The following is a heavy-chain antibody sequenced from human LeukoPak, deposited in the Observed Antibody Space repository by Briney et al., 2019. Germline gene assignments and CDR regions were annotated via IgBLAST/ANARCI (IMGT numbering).Heavy chain of an antibody. V-gene: IGHV4-34*01. CDR1: GGSFSGYY. CDR2: INHSGST. CDR3: ARRLRHLFDY. Sequence: SETLSLTCAVCGGSFSGYYWSWIRQPPGKGLEWIGEINHSGSTNYNPSLKSRVTISVDTSKNQFSLKLSSVTAADTAVYYCARRLRHLFDYWGQGTLVTVSS. D-gene: IGHD3-16*01. J-gene: IGHJ4*02.